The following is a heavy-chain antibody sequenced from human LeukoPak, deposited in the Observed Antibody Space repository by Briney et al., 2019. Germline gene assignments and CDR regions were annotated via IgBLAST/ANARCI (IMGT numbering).Heavy chain of an antibody. Sequence: ASEMVSCKASGYSFTSYYMHWVRRATGQWLEWMGIINPSGGSTSYAQKFQGRVTMTRDTSTSTVYMELSSLRSEDTAVYYCARDYDILTYYFDYWGQGTLVTVSS. CDR3: ARDYDILTYYFDY. D-gene: IGHD3-9*01. J-gene: IGHJ4*02. CDR2: INPSGGST. CDR1: GYSFTSYY. V-gene: IGHV1-46*01.